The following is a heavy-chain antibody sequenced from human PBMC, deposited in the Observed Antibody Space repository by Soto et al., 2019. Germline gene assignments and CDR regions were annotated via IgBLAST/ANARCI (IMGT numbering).Heavy chain of an antibody. CDR2: VSGSGDTT. Sequence: GGSLRLSCAASGFIFSSYAMSWVRQAPGKGLEWVSAVSGSGDTTYYADSVKGRFTVSRDNSKNTLYLQMNSLRAVDTAIYYCAKDDSGYTLARWSAYWGQGTLVTVSS. D-gene: IGHD5-12*01. V-gene: IGHV3-23*01. CDR1: GFIFSSYA. CDR3: AKDDSGYTLARWSAY. J-gene: IGHJ4*02.